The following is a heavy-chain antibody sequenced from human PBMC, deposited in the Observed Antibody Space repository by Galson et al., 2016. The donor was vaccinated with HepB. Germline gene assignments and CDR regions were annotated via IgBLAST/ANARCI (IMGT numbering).Heavy chain of an antibody. D-gene: IGHD6-6*01. CDR1: GGSISSSSYY. CDR2: IYYSGST. CDR3: ARQSVAAPWSWFDP. V-gene: IGHV4-39*01. J-gene: IGHJ5*02. Sequence: SETLSLTCTVSGGSISSSSYYWGWIRQPPGKGLEWIGSIYYSGSTYYNPSLESRVTISVDTSKNQFSLKLSSVTAADTALYYCARQSVAAPWSWFDPWGQGALVTVSS.